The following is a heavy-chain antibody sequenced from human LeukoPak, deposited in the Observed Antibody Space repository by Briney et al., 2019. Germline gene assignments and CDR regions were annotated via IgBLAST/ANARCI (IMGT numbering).Heavy chain of an antibody. CDR2: INHSGST. Sequence: SETLSLTCAVYGGTFSGYYWSWIRQPPGKGLEWIGEINHSGSTNYNPSLKSRVTISVDTSKNQFSLKLSSVTAADTAVYYCARGHSGYWGQGTLVTVSS. CDR1: GGTFSGYY. J-gene: IGHJ4*02. CDR3: ARGHSGY. D-gene: IGHD2-15*01. V-gene: IGHV4-34*01.